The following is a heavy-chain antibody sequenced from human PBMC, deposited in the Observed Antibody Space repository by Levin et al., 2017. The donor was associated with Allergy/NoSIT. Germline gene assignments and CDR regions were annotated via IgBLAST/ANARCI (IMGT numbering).Heavy chain of an antibody. CDR1: GFTFDDYA. CDR3: ARTNAVTRGPYYNYAMGV. D-gene: IGHD3-10*01. V-gene: IGHV3-9*01. J-gene: IGHJ6*02. Sequence: GGSLRLSCAASGFTFDDYAMHWVRQAPGKGLEWVSGISWKSEKIAYAESVKGRFTISRDNAKNSLYLQMNSLRAEDTALYYCARTNAVTRGPYYNYAMGVWGHGATVTVSS. CDR2: ISWKSEKI.